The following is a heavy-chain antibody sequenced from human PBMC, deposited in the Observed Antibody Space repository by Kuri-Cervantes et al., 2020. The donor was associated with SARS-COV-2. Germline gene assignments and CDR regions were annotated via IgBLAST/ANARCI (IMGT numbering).Heavy chain of an antibody. CDR1: GGSISSGDYY. CDR2: IYYSGST. CDR3: ARGWGGYCSSTSCYYYYYGMDI. J-gene: IGHJ6*02. V-gene: IGHV4-30-4*01. Sequence: SETLSLTCTVSGGSISSGDYYWSWIRQPPGKGLEWIGYIYYSGSTYYNPSLKSRVTMSVDTSKNQFSLKLSSVTATDTAVYYCARGWGGYCSSTSCYYYYYGMDIWGQGTTVTVSS. D-gene: IGHD2-2*01.